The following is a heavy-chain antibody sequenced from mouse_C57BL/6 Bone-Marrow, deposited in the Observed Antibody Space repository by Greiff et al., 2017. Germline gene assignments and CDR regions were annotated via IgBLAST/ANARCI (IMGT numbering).Heavy chain of an antibody. CDR2: INPSIGYT. V-gene: IGHV1-7*01. CDR1: GYTFTSYW. J-gene: IGHJ4*01. CDR3: ARREGYYARDY. Sequence: VKLQESGAELAKPGASVKLSCKASGYTFTSYWMHWVKQRPGQGLEWIGYINPSIGYTKYNQKFKDKATLNADKSSSTAYMQLSSLTYEDYAVYYCARREGYYARDYWGQGTSVTVSS.